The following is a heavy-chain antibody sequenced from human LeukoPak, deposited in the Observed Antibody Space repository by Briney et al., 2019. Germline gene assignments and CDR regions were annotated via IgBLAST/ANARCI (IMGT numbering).Heavy chain of an antibody. D-gene: IGHD2-21*01. CDR2: IYYSGST. J-gene: IGHJ4*02. CDR3: ARLCQVMTCATFEY. V-gene: IGHV4-39*01. CDR1: GDFLSSGSYY. Sequence: NPSETLSLTCTVSGDFLSSGSYYWGWIRQSPGKGLAWIGSIYYSGSTFYNASFESRVTMSVDTSKNQFSLKLTSVTAADTAVYYCARLCQVMTCATFEYWGQGILVTVSS.